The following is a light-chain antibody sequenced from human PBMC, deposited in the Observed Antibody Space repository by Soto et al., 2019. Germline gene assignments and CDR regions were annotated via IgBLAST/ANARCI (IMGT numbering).Light chain of an antibody. CDR3: SSNAGSNKRV. Sequence: QSVLTQSPSASASLGASVKLTCTLSSGHSSYTIAWHQQQPQKGPRYLMKVNSDGSHSKGDGIPDRFSGSSSGAERYLTISSLQSEDEADYYCSSNAGSNKRVFGGGTKLTVL. CDR1: SGHSSYT. J-gene: IGLJ3*02. CDR2: VNSDGSH. V-gene: IGLV4-69*01.